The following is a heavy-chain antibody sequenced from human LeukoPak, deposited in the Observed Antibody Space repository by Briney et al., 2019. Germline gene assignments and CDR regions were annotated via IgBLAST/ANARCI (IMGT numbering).Heavy chain of an antibody. CDR3: AREFTIFGVSGEG. Sequence: GASVKVSCKASGGTFSSYAISWVRQAPGQGLEWMGGIIPIFGTANYAQKFQGRVTITADESTSTAYMELSSLRSEDTAVYYCAREFTIFGVSGEGWGQGTLVIVSS. CDR1: GGTFSSYA. D-gene: IGHD3-3*01. CDR2: IIPIFGTA. V-gene: IGHV1-69*13. J-gene: IGHJ4*02.